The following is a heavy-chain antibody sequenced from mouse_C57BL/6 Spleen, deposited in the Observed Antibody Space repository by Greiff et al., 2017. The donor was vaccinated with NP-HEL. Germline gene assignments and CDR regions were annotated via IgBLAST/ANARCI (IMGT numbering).Heavy chain of an antibody. Sequence: VQLQQSGAELVRPGTSVKVSCKASGYAFTNYLIEWVKQRPGQGLEWIGVINPGSGGTNYNEKFKGKATLTADKSSSTAYMQLSSLTSEDSAVYFCARTVVATEYFDDWGTGTTVTVSS. D-gene: IGHD1-1*01. CDR3: ARTVVATEYFDD. J-gene: IGHJ1*03. CDR1: GYAFTNYL. V-gene: IGHV1-54*01. CDR2: INPGSGGT.